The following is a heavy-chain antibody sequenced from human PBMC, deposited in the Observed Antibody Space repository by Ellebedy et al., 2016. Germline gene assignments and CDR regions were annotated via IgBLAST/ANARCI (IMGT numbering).Heavy chain of an antibody. D-gene: IGHD5-18*01. CDR3: ARVDTAMLSLDY. CDR2: IWYDGSNK. V-gene: IGHV3-33*01. Sequence: GGSLRLXXAASGFTFSSYGMHWVRQAPGKGLEWVAVIWYDGSNKYYADSVKGRFTISRDNSKNTLYLQMNSLRAEDTAVYYCARVDTAMLSLDYWGQGTLVTVSS. CDR1: GFTFSSYG. J-gene: IGHJ4*02.